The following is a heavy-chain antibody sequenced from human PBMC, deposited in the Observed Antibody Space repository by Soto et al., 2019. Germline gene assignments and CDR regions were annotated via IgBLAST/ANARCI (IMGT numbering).Heavy chain of an antibody. CDR2: IYYSGST. V-gene: IGHV4-39*01. Sequence: QLQLQESGPRLLKPSEALSLICTVSGGPISSGSHYWGWIRQSPGKGLEWIDSIYYSGSTHYNPSLKSRVTISVDTSKKQFSLKLSSVTAADAAVYYCAGHPNLGGMLYCYFDLWGRGTLVNVSS. CDR3: AGHPNLGGMLYCYFDL. D-gene: IGHD3-10*01. J-gene: IGHJ2*01. CDR1: GGPISSGSHY.